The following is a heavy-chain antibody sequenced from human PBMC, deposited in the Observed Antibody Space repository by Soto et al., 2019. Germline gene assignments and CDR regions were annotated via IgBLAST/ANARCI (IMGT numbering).Heavy chain of an antibody. Sequence: EVQLLESGGKLVQPGGSLTLSCAASGFTFSTYAMAWVRQAPGKGLEWVSGVSASGLNTDYADPVKGRFYISRDNSKNRVSRHMTSLRAEDTALYYFAKDRPRRTSGSCFDYWGQGTRVTVSS. CDR3: AKDRPRRTSGSCFDY. J-gene: IGHJ4*02. CDR1: GFTFSTYA. CDR2: VSASGLNT. V-gene: IGHV3-23*01. D-gene: IGHD1-1*01.